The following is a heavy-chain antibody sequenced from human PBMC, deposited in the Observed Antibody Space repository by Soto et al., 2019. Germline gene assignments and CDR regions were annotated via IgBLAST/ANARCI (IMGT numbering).Heavy chain of an antibody. D-gene: IGHD6-19*01. Sequence: QVQLVQSGAEVKKPGASVKVSCKASGYTCTSYGISWVRQAPGKGLEWMGWISAYNGNTNYAQKLQGRVTMTTDTYTSTAYMELRSLRSDDTDVYYCARRSSGWYWFDTWGQGTLVTVAS. CDR3: ARRSSGWYWFDT. CDR2: ISAYNGNT. V-gene: IGHV1-18*01. J-gene: IGHJ5*02. CDR1: GYTCTSYG.